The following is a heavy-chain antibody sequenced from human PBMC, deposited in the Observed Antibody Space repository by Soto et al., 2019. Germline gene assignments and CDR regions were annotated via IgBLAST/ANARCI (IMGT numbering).Heavy chain of an antibody. CDR1: GFTFSSYG. CDR3: AKKERGSDSSGWYGLLRGDYYYYGMDV. D-gene: IGHD6-19*01. CDR2: ISYDGSNK. Sequence: GGSLRLSCAASGFTFSSYGMHWVRQAPGKGLEWVAVISYDGSNKYYADSVKGRFTISRDNSKNTLYLQMNSLRAEDTAVYYCAKKERGSDSSGWYGLLRGDYYYYGMDVWGQGTTVTVSS. J-gene: IGHJ6*02. V-gene: IGHV3-30*18.